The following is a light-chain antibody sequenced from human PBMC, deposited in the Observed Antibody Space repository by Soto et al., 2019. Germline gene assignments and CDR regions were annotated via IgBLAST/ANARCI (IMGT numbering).Light chain of an antibody. CDR3: QQYGSSPPYT. V-gene: IGKV3-20*01. CDR1: QSVRSSS. CDR2: GAS. Sequence: EIVLTQSPGSLSLSPGERATLSCRASQSVRSSSLAWYQQKPGQAPRLLIYGASTRATGIPDRFSSSGSGTDFTLTISRLEPEDFAVYYCQQYGSSPPYTFGQGTKLEIK. J-gene: IGKJ2*01.